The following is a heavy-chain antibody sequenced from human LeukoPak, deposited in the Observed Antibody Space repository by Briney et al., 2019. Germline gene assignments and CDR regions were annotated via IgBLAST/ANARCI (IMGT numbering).Heavy chain of an antibody. V-gene: IGHV4-39*01. CDR1: GGSISSSSYY. J-gene: IGHJ1*01. CDR2: IYYSGST. Sequence: SETLSLTCTVSGGSISSSSYYWGWIRQPPGKGLEWIGSIYYSGSTYHNPSLKSRVTISVDTSKNQFSLKLSSVTAADTAVYYCARHLVTASGWYLYFQHWGQGTLVTVSS. CDR3: ARHLVTASGWYLYFQH. D-gene: IGHD6-19*01.